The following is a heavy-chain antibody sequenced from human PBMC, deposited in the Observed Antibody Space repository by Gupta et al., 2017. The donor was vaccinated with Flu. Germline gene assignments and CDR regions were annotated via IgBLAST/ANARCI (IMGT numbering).Heavy chain of an antibody. Sequence: EVQLLESGGGLVQPGGSLRLSCAASGFTFSSYAMSWVRQAPGKGLEWVSAISGSGGSTYYADSGKGRFTISRDNSKNTLYLKMNSLRAEDTAVYYCAKALRGQQLPHDGFDYWGQGTLVTVSS. D-gene: IGHD6-13*01. CDR3: AKALRGQQLPHDGFDY. V-gene: IGHV3-23*01. CDR1: GFTFSSYA. J-gene: IGHJ4*02. CDR2: ISGSGGST.